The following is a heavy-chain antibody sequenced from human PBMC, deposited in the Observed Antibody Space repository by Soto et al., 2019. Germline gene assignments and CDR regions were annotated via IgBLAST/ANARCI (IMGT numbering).Heavy chain of an antibody. V-gene: IGHV4-59*01. D-gene: IGHD6-19*01. CDR2: IHYSGST. Sequence: PSETLSLTCTVSGGSISSYYWSWIRQPPGKGLEWIGYIHYSGSTNYNPSLKSRVTISVDTSKNQVSLKLSSVTAADTAVYYCARSYSTVWYYFDYWGQGTLVTVSS. CDR1: GGSISSYY. J-gene: IGHJ4*02. CDR3: ARSYSTVWYYFDY.